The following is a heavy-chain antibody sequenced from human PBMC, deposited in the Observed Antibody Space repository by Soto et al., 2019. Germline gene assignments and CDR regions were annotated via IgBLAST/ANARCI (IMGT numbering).Heavy chain of an antibody. CDR3: ARAFGSTMPSLF. Sequence: LSLTCTVSGGYISSYYWTWIRRPPGKGLEWIGYIYYSGSTNYNPSLKSRVTMSIDTSKNQFSLKLSSVTPADTAVYYCARAFGSTMPSLFWGQGTLVTVSS. D-gene: IGHD2-2*01. CDR1: GGYISSYY. CDR2: IYYSGST. J-gene: IGHJ4*02. V-gene: IGHV4-59*01.